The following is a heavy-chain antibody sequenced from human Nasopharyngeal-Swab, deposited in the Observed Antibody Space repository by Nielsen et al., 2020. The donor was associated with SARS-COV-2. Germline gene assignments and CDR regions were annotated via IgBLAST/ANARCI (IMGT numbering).Heavy chain of an antibody. CDR1: GFTFSSYS. CDR3: AGRPRYSSSWYGPYYYYGMDV. D-gene: IGHD6-13*01. Sequence: GESLKISCAASGFTFSSYSMNWVRQAPGKGLEWVSSISSSSSYIYYADSVKGRFTISRDNAKNSLYLQMNSLRAEDTAVYYCAGRPRYSSSWYGPYYYYGMDVWGQGTTVTVSS. J-gene: IGHJ6*02. V-gene: IGHV3-21*01. CDR2: ISSSSSYI.